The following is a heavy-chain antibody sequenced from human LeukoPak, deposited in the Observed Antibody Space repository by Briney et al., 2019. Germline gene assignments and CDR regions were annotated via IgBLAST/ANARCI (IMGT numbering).Heavy chain of an antibody. D-gene: IGHD3-22*01. J-gene: IGHJ3*02. V-gene: IGHV4-39*01. CDR3: ATLHYDSSGYFDAFDI. Sequence: SETLSLTCTVSGGSVSSSNYYWGWIRQPPGKGLEWIGNMYYTGSTYHNPSLKSRVTISIDTSKNQFSLKLSSVTATDTAVYYCATLHYDSSGYFDAFDIWGQGITVTVSS. CDR2: MYYTGST. CDR1: GGSVSSSNYY.